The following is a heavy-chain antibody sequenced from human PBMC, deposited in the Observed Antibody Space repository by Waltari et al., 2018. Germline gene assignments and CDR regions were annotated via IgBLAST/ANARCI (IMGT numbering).Heavy chain of an antibody. Sequence: QLQLQESGPGLVKPSETLSLTCSVSGVSITSNRPYWGWIRQPPGQGLEGIGTMSYTGATYSSPSLQSRVTISRDTSKNQLSLKLGSVTAADTAVYYCATYIGASVGTAAFDVWGQGTMVTVSS. V-gene: IGHV4-39*01. D-gene: IGHD5-12*01. CDR3: ATYIGASVGTAAFDV. CDR1: GVSITSNRPY. J-gene: IGHJ3*01. CDR2: MSYTGAT.